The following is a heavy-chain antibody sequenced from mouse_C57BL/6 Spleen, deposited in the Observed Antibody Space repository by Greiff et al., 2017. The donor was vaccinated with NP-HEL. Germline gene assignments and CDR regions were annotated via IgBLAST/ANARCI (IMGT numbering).Heavy chain of an antibody. D-gene: IGHD3-3*01. CDR1: GYTFTDYY. J-gene: IGHJ3*01. CDR2: INPYNGGT. Sequence: VQLQQSGPVLVKPGASVKMSCKASGYTFTDYYMNWVKQSHGKSLEWIGVINPYNGGTNYNQKFKGKATLTVDKSSSTAYMELNSLTSEDSAVYYCAREGTGTWFAYWGQGTLVTVSA. V-gene: IGHV1-19*01. CDR3: AREGTGTWFAY.